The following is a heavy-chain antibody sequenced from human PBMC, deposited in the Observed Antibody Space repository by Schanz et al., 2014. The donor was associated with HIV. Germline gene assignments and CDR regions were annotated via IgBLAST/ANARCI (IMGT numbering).Heavy chain of an antibody. CDR3: AKRRDSGYAYFDY. Sequence: QVQLVESGGGVVQPGRSLRLSCAASGFTFSSYGMHWVRQAPGKGLEWVAAMWYDESHKGYADSVKGRFTISRDNSKNTLYLEMNSLRPEDTAVYYCAKRRDSGYAYFDYWGQGTLVTVSS. CDR1: GFTFSSYG. J-gene: IGHJ4*02. CDR2: MWYDESHK. D-gene: IGHD1-1*01. V-gene: IGHV3-33*06.